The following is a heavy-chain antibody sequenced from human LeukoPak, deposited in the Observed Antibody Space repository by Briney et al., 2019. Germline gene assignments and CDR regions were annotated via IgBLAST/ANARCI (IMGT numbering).Heavy chain of an antibody. J-gene: IGHJ4*02. V-gene: IGHV3-30*04. CDR2: LSYDGSMK. Sequence: GGSLRLSCAASGFTFRTYAMHWVRQSAKGLEWVAALSYDGSMKYYTDSVKGRFTISRDNSKNTLYLQLNSLRAEDTAVYYCARDSSVRGAMDNWGQGTLVTVSS. CDR1: GFTFRTYA. D-gene: IGHD3-10*01. CDR3: ARDSSVRGAMDN.